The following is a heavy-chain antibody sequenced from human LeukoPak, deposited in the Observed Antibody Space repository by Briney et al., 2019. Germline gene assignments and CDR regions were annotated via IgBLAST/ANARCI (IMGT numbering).Heavy chain of an antibody. CDR3: AELGITMIGGV. CDR2: ISSSGSTI. J-gene: IGHJ6*04. Sequence: GGSLRLSCAASGFTFSSYEMNWVRQAPGKGLEWVSYISSSGSTIYYADSVKGRFTISRDNAKNSLYLEMNSLRAEDTAVYYCAELGITMIGGVRGKGTTVTISS. CDR1: GFTFSSYE. D-gene: IGHD3-10*02. V-gene: IGHV3-48*03.